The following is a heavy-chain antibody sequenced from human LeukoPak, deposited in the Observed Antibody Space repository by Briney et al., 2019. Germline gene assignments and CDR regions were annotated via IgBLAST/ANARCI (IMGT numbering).Heavy chain of an antibody. J-gene: IGHJ4*02. D-gene: IGHD6-13*01. CDR1: GYTFNSYD. V-gene: IGHV1-8*01. CDR3: ARGQGSHGQQLGDY. Sequence: VASVKVSCKASGYTFNSYDINWVGQATGQGLEWMGWMNPNSGNTGYAQKFQGRVTMTRNASISTAHMVLSSLRSEDTAVYYCARGQGSHGQQLGDYWGQGTLVTVSS. CDR2: MNPNSGNT.